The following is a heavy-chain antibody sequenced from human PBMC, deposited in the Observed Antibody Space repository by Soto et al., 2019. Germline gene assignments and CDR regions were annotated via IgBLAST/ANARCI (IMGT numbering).Heavy chain of an antibody. J-gene: IGHJ5*02. V-gene: IGHV1-69*10. CDR2: IIPILGRA. D-gene: IGHD1-7*01. Sequence: SVQVPCKDSVGTLTSYTISWVRQAPGQGLEWRGGIIPILGRANYAEKVRGRVTTTADKSTSTAYMELSSLRSEDQAVDYCARGPTGTLHNWFDPWGQGTLVTVSS. CDR3: ARGPTGTLHNWFDP. CDR1: VGTLTSYT.